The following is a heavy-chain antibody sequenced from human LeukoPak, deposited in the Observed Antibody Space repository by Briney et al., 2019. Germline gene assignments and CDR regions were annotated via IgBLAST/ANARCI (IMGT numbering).Heavy chain of an antibody. CDR2: ISSSGSTI. CDR3: AREKGYSYGSVYYYYGMDV. CDR1: GFTFSDYY. D-gene: IGHD5-18*01. J-gene: IGHJ6*02. V-gene: IGHV3-11*01. Sequence: GGSLRLSCAASGFTFSDYYMSWIRQAPGKGLEWVSYISSSGSTIYYADSVKGRFTISRDNAKNSLYLQMNSLRAEDTAVYYCAREKGYSYGSVYYYYGMDVWGQGTTVTVSS.